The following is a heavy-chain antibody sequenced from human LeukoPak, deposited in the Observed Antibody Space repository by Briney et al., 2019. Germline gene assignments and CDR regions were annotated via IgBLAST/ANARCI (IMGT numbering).Heavy chain of an antibody. D-gene: IGHD1-14*01. J-gene: IGHJ4*02. CDR3: ARQDHAIDY. CDR2: IYHSGST. CDR1: GGSISSTQW. Sequence: SETLSLTCAGSGGSISSTQWWNWVRQPPGKGLEWIGEIYHSGSTNYNPSLKSRVTISVDKSNNQFSLRLTSVTAADTAVYYCARQDHAIDYWGQGTLVTVSS. V-gene: IGHV4-4*02.